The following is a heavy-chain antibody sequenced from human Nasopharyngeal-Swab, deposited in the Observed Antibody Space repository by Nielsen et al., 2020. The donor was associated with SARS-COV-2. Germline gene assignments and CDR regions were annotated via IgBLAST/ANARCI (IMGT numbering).Heavy chain of an antibody. CDR2: ISSSSSYT. V-gene: IGHV3-11*06. CDR3: ASYKMGIDY. D-gene: IGHD3-10*01. Sequence: RQAPGKGLEWVSYISSSSSYTNYADSVKGRFTISRDNAKNSLYLQMNSLRAEDTAVYYCASYKMGIDYWGQGTLVTVSS. J-gene: IGHJ4*02.